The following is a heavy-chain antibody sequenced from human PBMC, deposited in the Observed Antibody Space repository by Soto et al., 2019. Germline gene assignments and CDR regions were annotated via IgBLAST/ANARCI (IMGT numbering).Heavy chain of an antibody. CDR3: ARVLKRDGYNYRGFDY. Sequence: HPGGSLRLSCAASGFTFSSYGMHWVRQAPGKGLEWVAVIWYDGSNKYYADSVKGRFTISRDNSKNTLYLQMNSLRAEDTAVYYCARVLKRDGYNYRGFDYWGQGTLVTVSS. V-gene: IGHV3-33*01. CDR1: GFTFSSYG. J-gene: IGHJ4*02. CDR2: IWYDGSNK. D-gene: IGHD5-12*01.